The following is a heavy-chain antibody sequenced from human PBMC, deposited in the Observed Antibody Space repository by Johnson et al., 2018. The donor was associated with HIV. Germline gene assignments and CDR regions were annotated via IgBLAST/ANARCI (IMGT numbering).Heavy chain of an antibody. CDR1: GFTFSSYG. Sequence: QVQLVESGGGVVQPGGSLRLSCAASGFTFSSYGMHWVRQAPGKGLEWVTFIRYDGSNKYYADSVKGRFTISRDNSKNTLYLQMNSLRDKDTAVYYSAKLPVLYGDFDDAFNIWGQGTMVTVSS. J-gene: IGHJ3*02. CDR3: AKLPVLYGDFDDAFNI. CDR2: IRYDGSNK. V-gene: IGHV3-30*02. D-gene: IGHD4-17*01.